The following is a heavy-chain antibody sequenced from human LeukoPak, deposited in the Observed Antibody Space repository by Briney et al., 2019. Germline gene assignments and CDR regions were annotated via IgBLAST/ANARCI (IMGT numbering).Heavy chain of an antibody. CDR1: GYTFIDYY. J-gene: IGHJ4*02. CDR3: ARGDYQYGNDY. CDR2: INPNTGGT. D-gene: IGHD4-23*01. Sequence: ASVKVSCKASGYTFIDYYIHWLRQAPGQGLEWMAWINPNTGGTNFAQKFQGRATMTRDTSISTAYMELSRLSSDDTAVYYCARGDYQYGNDYWGQGTLVTVSS. V-gene: IGHV1-2*02.